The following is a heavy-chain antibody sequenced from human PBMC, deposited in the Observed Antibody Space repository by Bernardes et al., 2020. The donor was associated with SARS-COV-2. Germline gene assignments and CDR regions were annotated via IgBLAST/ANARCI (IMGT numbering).Heavy chain of an antibody. V-gene: IGHV2-5*02. Sequence: SGPPLVKPTQTLTLTCTFSGFSLSTSGLGVGWIRQPPGKALEWLALIYWDDDKRYSPSLKSRLSITKDTSKNQVVLTMTNMDPVDTATYYCARWFGMITRAWFDPWGQGTLVTVSS. J-gene: IGHJ5*02. D-gene: IGHD3-16*01. CDR2: IYWDDDK. CDR1: GFSLSTSGLG. CDR3: ARWFGMITRAWFDP.